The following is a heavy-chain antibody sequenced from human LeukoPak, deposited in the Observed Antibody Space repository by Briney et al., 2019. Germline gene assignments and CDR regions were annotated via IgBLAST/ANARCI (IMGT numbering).Heavy chain of an antibody. CDR3: ARSTYVFWSGYDY. CDR1: GGSISSSSYY. J-gene: IGHJ4*02. D-gene: IGHD3/OR15-3a*01. Sequence: PSETLSLTCTVSGGSISSSSYYWGWIRQPPGKGLEWIGSIYYSGSTYYNPSLKSRVTISVDTSKNQFSLKLSSVTAADTAVYYCARSTYVFWSGYDYWGQGTLVTVSS. V-gene: IGHV4-39*01. CDR2: IYYSGST.